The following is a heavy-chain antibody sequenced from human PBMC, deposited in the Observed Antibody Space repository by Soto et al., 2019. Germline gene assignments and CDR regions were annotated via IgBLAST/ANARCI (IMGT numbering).Heavy chain of an antibody. V-gene: IGHV4-59*11. CDR1: GGSISGHY. CDR2: IFYSGNT. J-gene: IGHJ4*02. CDR3: ARVGSSGWSPDY. Sequence: PSETLSLTCTVSGGSISGHYWVWIRQSPTKGLEWIGHIFYSGNTNYNPSLKSRVTLSADTSKHQFSLRLSSVTAADTAVYYCARVGSSGWSPDYWGQGILVTVSS. D-gene: IGHD6-19*01.